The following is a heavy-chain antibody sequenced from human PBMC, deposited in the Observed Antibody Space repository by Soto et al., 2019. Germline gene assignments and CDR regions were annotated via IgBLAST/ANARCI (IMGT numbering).Heavy chain of an antibody. J-gene: IGHJ4*01. CDR1: GGIFSSYS. CDR3: AIEGYGDYGKPFDY. D-gene: IGHD4-17*01. V-gene: IGHV1-69*13. CDR2: IIPLFGTA. Sequence: GASVKVSCKASGGIFSSYSIICVRQAPGQGLAWMGGIIPLFGTANYAQKFQGRVTITASESTSTAYMQLSSLRSEDTAVYYCAIEGYGDYGKPFDYWGHGTLVTVSS.